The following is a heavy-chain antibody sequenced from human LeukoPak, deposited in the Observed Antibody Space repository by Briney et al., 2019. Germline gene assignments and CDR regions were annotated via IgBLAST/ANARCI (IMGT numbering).Heavy chain of an antibody. J-gene: IGHJ1*01. D-gene: IGHD3-10*01. V-gene: IGHV3-64D*06. CDR3: VKSYGSGSYLSPGEH. CDR1: GFTFSSYA. CDR2: ISSNGGST. Sequence: GGSLRLSCSASGFTFSSYAMHWVRQAPGKGLEYVSAISSNGGSTYCADSVKGRYTISRDNSKNTLYLQMSSLRAEDTAVYYCVKSYGSGSYLSPGEHWGQGTLVTVSS.